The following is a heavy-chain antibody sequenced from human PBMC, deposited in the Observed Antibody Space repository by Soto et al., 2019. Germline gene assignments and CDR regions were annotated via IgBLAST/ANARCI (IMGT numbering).Heavy chain of an antibody. J-gene: IGHJ6*02. CDR3: ASKRLYFYGLDV. Sequence: VQLVESGGGVVQPGGSLRLSCTASGFSLSTSWMTWVRQAPGKGLEWVANIMQDGRDKYYVDSVKGRITISRDNAKNSLYLQMTSLRAEDTAVYYCASKRLYFYGLDVWGQGTTVTVSS. V-gene: IGHV3-7*01. CDR2: IMQDGRDK. CDR1: GFSLSTSW.